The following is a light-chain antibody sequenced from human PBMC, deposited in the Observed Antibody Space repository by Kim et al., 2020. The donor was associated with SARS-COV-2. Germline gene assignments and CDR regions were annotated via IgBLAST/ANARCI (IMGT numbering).Light chain of an antibody. J-gene: IGLJ2*01. CDR2: DVT. V-gene: IGLV2-14*03. CDR3: SSYSSSSNVV. Sequence: LTQPASVSGSPGQSITISCTGASSDVGAYNYVSWYQQHPGKAPKLMIYDVTNRPSGVSNRFSDSKSGNTASLTISGLQAEDEADYYCSSYSSSSNVV. CDR1: SSDVGAYNY.